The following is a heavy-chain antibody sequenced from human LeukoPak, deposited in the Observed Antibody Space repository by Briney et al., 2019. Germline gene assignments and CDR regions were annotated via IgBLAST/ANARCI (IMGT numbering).Heavy chain of an antibody. V-gene: IGHV3-30-3*01. Sequence: PGRSLRLSCAASGFTFSSYAMHWVRQAPGKGLEWVAVISYDGSNKYYADSVKGRFTISRDNSKNTLYLQMNSLRAEGTAVYYCARGSPAAHDAFDIWGQGTMVTVSS. CDR3: ARGSPAAHDAFDI. D-gene: IGHD6-13*01. J-gene: IGHJ3*02. CDR2: ISYDGSNK. CDR1: GFTFSSYA.